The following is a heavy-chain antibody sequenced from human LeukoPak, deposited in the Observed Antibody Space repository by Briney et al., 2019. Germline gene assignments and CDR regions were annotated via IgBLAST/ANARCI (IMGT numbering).Heavy chain of an antibody. V-gene: IGHV4-59*01. CDR3: ARGSIYSSGPPLDY. D-gene: IGHD3-22*01. J-gene: IGHJ4*02. CDR1: GVSSCSYY. Sequence: PSETLSLTGTGSGVSSCSYYWIWIRQPPGKGLEWIGYIYYSGSTNYNPSLKSRVTISVDTSKNQFSLKLSSVTAADTAVYYCARGSIYSSGPPLDYWGQGTLVTVSS. CDR2: IYYSGST.